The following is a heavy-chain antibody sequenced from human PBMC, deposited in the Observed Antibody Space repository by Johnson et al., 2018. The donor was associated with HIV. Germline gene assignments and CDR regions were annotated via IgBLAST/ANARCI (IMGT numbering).Heavy chain of an antibody. D-gene: IGHD3-16*02. CDR2: IKRKIEGEKT. V-gene: IGHV3-15*01. CDR3: TTAIVIDAFDI. Sequence: VQLVESGGGVVQPGRSLRLSCAASGFTFSNYGMHWVRQAPGKGLEWVGRIKRKIEGEKTDYAAPVKGRFTISRDDSKNTLYLQMNSLTTEDTAVYYCTTAIVIDAFDIWGQGTMVTVSS. CDR1: GFTFSNYG. J-gene: IGHJ3*02.